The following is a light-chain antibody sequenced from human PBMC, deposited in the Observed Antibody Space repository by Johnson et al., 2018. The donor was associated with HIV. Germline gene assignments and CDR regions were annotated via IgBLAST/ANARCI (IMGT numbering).Light chain of an antibody. CDR2: ESN. CDR3: GTWDSSLSAGF. Sequence: QSVLTQPPSVSAAPGQKVTISCSGSSSNIGNNYVAWYQQLPGTAPKLLIYESNKRPSGIPDRFSGSKSGTSATLGITGLQTGDEADYYCGTWDSSLSAGFFGTATKVTVL. CDR1: SSNIGNNY. J-gene: IGLJ1*01. V-gene: IGLV1-51*02.